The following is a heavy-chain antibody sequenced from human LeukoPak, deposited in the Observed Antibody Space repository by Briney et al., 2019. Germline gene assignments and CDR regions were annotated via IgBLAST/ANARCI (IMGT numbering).Heavy chain of an antibody. CDR2: IYYSGST. CDR3: ARAQTYYYDSSGYYYWFDP. D-gene: IGHD3-22*01. CDR1: GGSISSSSYY. Sequence: SETLSLTCTVSGGSISSSSYYWGWIRQPPGKGLEWIGYIYYSGSTNYNPSLKSRVTISVDTSKNQFSLKLSSVTAADTAVYYCARAQTYYYDSSGYYYWFDPWGQGTLVTVSS. V-gene: IGHV4-61*05. J-gene: IGHJ5*02.